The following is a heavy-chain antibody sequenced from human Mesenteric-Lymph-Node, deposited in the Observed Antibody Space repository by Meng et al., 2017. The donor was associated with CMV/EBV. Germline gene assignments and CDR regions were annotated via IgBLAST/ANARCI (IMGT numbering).Heavy chain of an antibody. V-gene: IGHV4-39*07. Sequence: GSLRLSCTVSGGSIRSSGYYWGWIRQPPGKGLEWIGSIYYSGSTYYNPSLKSRVTISVDTSKNQFSLKLSSVTAADTAVYYCAREYCSSTDCYYYHYYGMDVWGQGTTVTVSS. D-gene: IGHD2-2*01. CDR2: IYYSGST. CDR1: GGSIRSSGYY. J-gene: IGHJ6*02. CDR3: AREYCSSTDCYYYHYYGMDV.